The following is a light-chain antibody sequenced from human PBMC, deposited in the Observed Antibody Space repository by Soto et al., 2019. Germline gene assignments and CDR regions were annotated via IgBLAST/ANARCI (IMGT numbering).Light chain of an antibody. V-gene: IGKV3-20*01. CDR2: GAS. Sequence: EIVLTQSPATLSSFPGYRFTLSCRASQYINTRLAWYQHRPGQAPRLLIYGASSRATGIPDRFSGSGSGTDFTLTISRLEPEDFAVYYCQQYGSSPITFGQGTRREIK. CDR1: QYINTR. CDR3: QQYGSSPIT. J-gene: IGKJ5*01.